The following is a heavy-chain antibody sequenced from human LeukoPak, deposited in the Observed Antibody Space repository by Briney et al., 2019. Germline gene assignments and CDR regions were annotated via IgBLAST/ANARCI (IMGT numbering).Heavy chain of an antibody. CDR3: ARGGYSNYPFDY. D-gene: IGHD4-11*01. J-gene: IGHJ4*02. CDR1: GGTFSSYA. Sequence: SVKVSCKASGGTFSSYAISWVRQAPGQGLEWMGGIIPIFGTANYAQKFQGRVTITTDESTSTAYVELSSLRSEDTAVYYCARGGYSNYPFDYWGQGTLVTVSS. V-gene: IGHV1-69*05. CDR2: IIPIFGTA.